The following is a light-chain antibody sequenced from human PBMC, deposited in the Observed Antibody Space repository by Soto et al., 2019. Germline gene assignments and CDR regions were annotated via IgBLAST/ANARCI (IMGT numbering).Light chain of an antibody. J-gene: IGKJ1*01. CDR2: AAS. Sequence: DMQMTQSPSSLSASVGDRVTITCRASQGISNNLAWYQQKPGKVPKLLIYAASTVQSGVPYRFSGSGSGTDFTLTISSLQPEDVATYYCQKYSSAPTFGQGTKVEIK. CDR3: QKYSSAPT. CDR1: QGISNN. V-gene: IGKV1-27*01.